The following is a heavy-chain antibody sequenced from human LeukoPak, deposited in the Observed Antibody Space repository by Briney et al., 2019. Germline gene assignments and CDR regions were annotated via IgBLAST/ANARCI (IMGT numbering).Heavy chain of an antibody. J-gene: IGHJ3*02. CDR1: GFTFSSYC. CDR2: ISSSSSYI. CDR3: ARDWREYNSSLDHAFDI. Sequence: GGCLSLSCAAYGFTFSSYCMKWVSQAAGEGRGWVSSISSSSSYIYYAHSVNSRFTISRDNAKNSLYLQMNSLRAEDTAVYYCARDWREYNSSLDHAFDIWGQGTMVTVSS. D-gene: IGHD6-6*01. V-gene: IGHV3-21*01.